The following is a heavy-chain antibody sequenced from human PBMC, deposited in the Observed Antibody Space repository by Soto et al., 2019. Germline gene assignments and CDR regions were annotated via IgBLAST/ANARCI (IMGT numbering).Heavy chain of an antibody. CDR1: GYTFTSYY. V-gene: IGHV1-46*03. J-gene: IGHJ5*02. Sequence: ASVKVSCKASGYTFTSYYMHWVRQAPGQGLEWMGIINPSGGSTSYAQKFQGRVTMTRDTSTSTVYMELSSLRSEDTAVYYCARDHFAAGSGSYYYKNWFDPWGQGTLVTVSS. CDR3: ARDHFAAGSGSYYYKNWFDP. D-gene: IGHD3-10*01. CDR2: INPSGGST.